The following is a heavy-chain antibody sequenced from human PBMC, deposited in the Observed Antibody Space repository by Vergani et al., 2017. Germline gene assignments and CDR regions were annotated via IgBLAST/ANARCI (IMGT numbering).Heavy chain of an antibody. CDR2: FDPEDGET. J-gene: IGHJ4*02. CDR3: ARDRDDYGDY. Sequence: QVQLVQSGAEVKKPGASVKVSCKVSGYTLTELSMHWVRQAPGKGLEWMGGFDPEDGETIYAQKFQGRVTMTTDTSTSTAYMELRSLRSDDTAVYYCARDRDDYGDYWGQGTLVTVSS. V-gene: IGHV1-24*01. D-gene: IGHD3-10*01. CDR1: GYTLTELS.